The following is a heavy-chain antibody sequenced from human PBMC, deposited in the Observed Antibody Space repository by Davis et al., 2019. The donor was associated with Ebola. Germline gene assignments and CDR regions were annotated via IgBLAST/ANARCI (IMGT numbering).Heavy chain of an antibody. J-gene: IGHJ4*02. D-gene: IGHD2-15*01. CDR3: ARPRTDRQGHYFDH. Sequence: SETLSLTCAVYGGSFSGYYWSWIRQPPGKGLEWIGEINHSGSTKYNPSLKSRVTISVDTSKNQFSLKLSSVTAADTAVYYCARPRTDRQGHYFDHWGQGTLVTVSS. CDR1: GGSFSGYY. V-gene: IGHV4-34*01. CDR2: INHSGST.